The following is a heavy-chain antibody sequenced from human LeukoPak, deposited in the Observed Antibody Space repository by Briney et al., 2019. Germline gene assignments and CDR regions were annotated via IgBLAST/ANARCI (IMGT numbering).Heavy chain of an antibody. V-gene: IGHV1-24*01. J-gene: IGHJ4*02. CDR3: ATPGRMATITSSFFDY. D-gene: IGHD5-24*01. Sequence: ASVKVSCKVSGYTLTELSMHWVRQAPGKGLEWMGGFDPEDGETIYAQKFQGRATMTEDTSTDTAYMELSSLRAEDTAVYYCATPGRMATITSSFFDYWGQGTLVTVSS. CDR2: FDPEDGET. CDR1: GYTLTELS.